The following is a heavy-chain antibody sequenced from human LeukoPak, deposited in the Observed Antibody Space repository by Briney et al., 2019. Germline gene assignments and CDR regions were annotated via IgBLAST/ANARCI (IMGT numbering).Heavy chain of an antibody. CDR1: GFSFSSYG. CDR3: AKDWMVQGDIISGPSH. D-gene: IGHD3-10*01. V-gene: IGHV3-30*02. Sequence: GGSLRLSCVASGFSFSSYGMHWVRQTPGKGLEWVALIRYDGKKTDYADSVKGRFTMSRDNSKNRVDLQMNSLRGDDTAVYYCAKDWMVQGDIISGPSHWGQGSLVIVSS. CDR2: IRYDGKKT. J-gene: IGHJ4*02.